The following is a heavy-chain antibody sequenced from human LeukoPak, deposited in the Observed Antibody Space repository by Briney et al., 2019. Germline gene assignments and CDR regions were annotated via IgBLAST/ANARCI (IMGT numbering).Heavy chain of an antibody. CDR1: GFTFSSYW. J-gene: IGHJ6*03. CDR3: ARGVYGAAAGRYYYYYMDV. V-gene: IGHV3-7*01. CDR2: IKQDGSEK. Sequence: GGSLRLSCAAPGFTFSSYWMSWVRQAPGKGLEWVANIKQDGSEKNYVDSVKGRFTISRDNGKNSLYLQMNSLRAEDTAVYYCARGVYGAAAGRYYYYYMDVWGKGTTVTVSS. D-gene: IGHD6-13*01.